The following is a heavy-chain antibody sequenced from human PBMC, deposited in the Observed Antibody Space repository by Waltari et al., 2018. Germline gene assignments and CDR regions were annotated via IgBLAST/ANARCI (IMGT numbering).Heavy chain of an antibody. J-gene: IGHJ6*03. CDR1: GGSIRSYY. V-gene: IGHV4-59*01. Sequence: QVQLQESGPGLVKPSETLSLTCTVSGGSIRSYYWSWIRQPPGTGLEWIGYIYSSGSTNYNPSLKSRVTISVDTSKNQFSLKLSSVTAADTAVYYCARVGGGGVVPAAPRRYYYYMDVWGKGTTVTISS. D-gene: IGHD2-2*01. CDR3: ARVGGGGVVPAAPRRYYYYMDV. CDR2: IYSSGST.